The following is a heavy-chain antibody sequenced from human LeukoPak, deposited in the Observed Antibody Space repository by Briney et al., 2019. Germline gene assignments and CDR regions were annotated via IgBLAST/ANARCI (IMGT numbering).Heavy chain of an antibody. CDR3: ARDGVRWELASSFDI. D-gene: IGHD4-23*01. CDR2: ISAYTGNT. CDR1: GYTFRNYG. Sequence: GASVKVSCKASGYTFRNYGLSWVRQAPGQGLEWMGWISAYTGNTNYAQKFQGRVTMTTDTSTSTAYMELRSLGSDDTAVFYCARDGVRWELASSFDIWGQGTMVTVSA. J-gene: IGHJ3*02. V-gene: IGHV1-18*01.